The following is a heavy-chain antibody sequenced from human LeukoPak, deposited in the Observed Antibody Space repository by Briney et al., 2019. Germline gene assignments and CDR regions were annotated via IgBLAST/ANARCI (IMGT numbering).Heavy chain of an antibody. J-gene: IGHJ6*04. CDR1: GFTFSNYA. CDR2: ISGSGGST. CDR3: AELGITMIGGV. V-gene: IGHV3-23*01. D-gene: IGHD3-10*02. Sequence: GRSLRLSCAASGFTFSNYAMHWVRQAPGKVLEWVSAISGSGGSTYYADSVKGRFTISRDNAKNSLYLQMNSLRAEDTAVYYCAELGITMIGGVWGKGTTVTISS.